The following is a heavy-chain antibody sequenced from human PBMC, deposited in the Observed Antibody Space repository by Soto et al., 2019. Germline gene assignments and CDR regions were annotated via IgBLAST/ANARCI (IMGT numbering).Heavy chain of an antibody. J-gene: IGHJ4*02. CDR3: ARASSYDNSGHDY. D-gene: IGHD3-22*01. CDR2: IYYSGIT. CDR1: GDSISSGSYY. Sequence: QVQLQESGPGLVKPSQTLSLTCTVSGDSISSGSYYWSWIRQHPGKVLEWIGYIYYSGITYYNPSVKSRVSISVDTSKSRFTLTLTSVSAADTAVYYCARASSYDNSGHDYWGQGTLVTVS. V-gene: IGHV4-31*03.